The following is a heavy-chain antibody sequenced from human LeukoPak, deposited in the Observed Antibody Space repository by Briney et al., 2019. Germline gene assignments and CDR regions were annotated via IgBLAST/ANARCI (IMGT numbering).Heavy chain of an antibody. Sequence: GGSLRLSCAASAFTFSNYAMHWVRQAPGKGLDWVAFIRFDGSTKYYADSVKGRFTISRDNSKNTLYLQMNSLRAEDTAVYYCAKDFCSSTSCYFDHWGQGTLVTVSS. CDR1: AFTFSNYA. CDR2: IRFDGSTK. J-gene: IGHJ4*02. V-gene: IGHV3-30*02. D-gene: IGHD2-2*01. CDR3: AKDFCSSTSCYFDH.